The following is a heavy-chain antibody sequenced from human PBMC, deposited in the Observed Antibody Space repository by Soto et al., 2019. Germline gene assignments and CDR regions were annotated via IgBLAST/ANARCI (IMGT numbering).Heavy chain of an antibody. CDR3: AGDIGYCSGGSCYSPLDY. CDR2: ISSSSSYI. D-gene: IGHD2-15*01. Sequence: EVQLVESGGGLVKPGGSPRLSCAASGFTFSSYSMNWVRQAPGKGLEWVSSISSSSSYIYYADSVKGRFTISRDNAKNSLYLQMNSLRAEDTAVYYCAGDIGYCSGGSCYSPLDYWGQGTLVTVSS. V-gene: IGHV3-21*01. J-gene: IGHJ4*02. CDR1: GFTFSSYS.